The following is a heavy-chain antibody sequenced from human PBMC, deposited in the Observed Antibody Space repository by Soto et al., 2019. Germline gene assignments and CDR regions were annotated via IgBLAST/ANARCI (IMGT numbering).Heavy chain of an antibody. CDR3: AVTIFGVVIIQNYYYGMDV. V-gene: IGHV1-69*13. J-gene: IGHJ6*02. CDR1: GGTFSSYA. CDR2: IIPIFGTA. D-gene: IGHD3-3*01. Sequence: SVKVSCKASGGTFSSYAISWVRQAPGQGLEWMGGIIPIFGTANYAQKFQGRVTITADESTSTAYMELSSLRSEDTAVYYCAVTIFGVVIIQNYYYGMDVWGQGTTVTVSS.